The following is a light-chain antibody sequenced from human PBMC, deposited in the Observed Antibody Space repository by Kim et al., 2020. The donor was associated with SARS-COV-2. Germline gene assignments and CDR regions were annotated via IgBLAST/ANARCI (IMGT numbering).Light chain of an antibody. Sequence: ASVGDRVTITCRASRDITMFLNWYRQKPGRAPDLLIYATSSLQNGVTTRFSGSGSGTHFTLTINNLQPEDFATYYCLQTYSAPLTFGGGTKVDIK. V-gene: IGKV1-39*01. CDR2: ATS. J-gene: IGKJ4*01. CDR1: RDITMF. CDR3: LQTYSAPLT.